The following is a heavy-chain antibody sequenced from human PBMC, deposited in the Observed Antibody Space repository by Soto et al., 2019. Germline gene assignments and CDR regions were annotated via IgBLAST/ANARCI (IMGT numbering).Heavy chain of an antibody. V-gene: IGHV3-23*01. J-gene: IGHJ4*02. Sequence: PGESLKISCAASGFTFSSYAMSWVRQAPGKGLEWVSAISGSGGSTYYADSVKGRFTISRDNSKNTLYLQMNSLRAEDTAVYYCAKRNRRWDDSIGYWGQGTLVTVS. CDR3: AKRNRRWDDSIGY. CDR2: ISGSGGST. CDR1: GFTFSSYA. D-gene: IGHD3-22*01.